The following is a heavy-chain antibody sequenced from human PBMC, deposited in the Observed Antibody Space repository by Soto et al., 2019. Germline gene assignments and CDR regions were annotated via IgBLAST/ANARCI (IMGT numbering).Heavy chain of an antibody. Sequence: HPGGSLRLSCAASGFTFSSYAMSWVRQAPGKGLEWVSAISGSGGSTYYADSVKGRFTISRDNSKNTLYLQMNSLRAEDTAVYYCAKSRGPRVFPYGGGLDWFDPWGQGTLVTVSS. CDR3: AKSRGPRVFPYGGGLDWFDP. V-gene: IGHV3-23*01. J-gene: IGHJ5*02. D-gene: IGHD3-16*01. CDR1: GFTFSSYA. CDR2: ISGSGGST.